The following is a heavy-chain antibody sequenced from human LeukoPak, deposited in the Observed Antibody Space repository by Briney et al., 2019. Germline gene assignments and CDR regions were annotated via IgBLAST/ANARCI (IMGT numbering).Heavy chain of an antibody. V-gene: IGHV3-73*01. Sequence: GGSLRLSCAATGFTFSGSALHWGRQAAGKGLEWVGRIRSTANGYATAYAASVKGRFTISRDDSKNTAYLQMDGLKTEDTAVYYCTGNYYGSGSYADFDYWGQGTLVTVSS. D-gene: IGHD3-10*01. CDR2: IRSTANGYAT. CDR3: TGNYYGSGSYADFDY. CDR1: GFTFSGSA. J-gene: IGHJ4*02.